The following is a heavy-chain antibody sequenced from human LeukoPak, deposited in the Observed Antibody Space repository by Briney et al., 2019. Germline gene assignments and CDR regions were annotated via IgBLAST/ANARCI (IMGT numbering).Heavy chain of an antibody. J-gene: IGHJ3*02. V-gene: IGHV4-59*01. D-gene: IGHD1-26*01. Sequence: SETLSLTCTVSGGSISSYYWSWIRQPPGKGLEWIGYIYYSGSTNYNPSLKSRVTISVDTSKNQFSLKLSSVTAADTAVYYCAREASPVGSALDIWGQGTMVTVSS. CDR1: GGSISSYY. CDR2: IYYSGST. CDR3: AREASPVGSALDI.